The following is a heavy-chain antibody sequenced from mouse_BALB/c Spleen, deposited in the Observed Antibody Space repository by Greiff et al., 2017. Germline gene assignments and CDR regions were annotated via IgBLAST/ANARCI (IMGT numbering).Heavy chain of an antibody. CDR1: GYSFTDYY. CDR3: ARWYYYGSGHYYAMDY. Sequence: VQLQQSGPELVKPGASVYLSCKASGYSFTDYYMYWVMQSHGKSLEWIGYIDPYNGGTSYNQKLKSKATFTVDNSSSTAYMELRSLTSEDSAVYYCARWYYYGSGHYYAMDYWGQGTSVTVSS. D-gene: IGHD1-1*01. J-gene: IGHJ4*01. V-gene: IGHV1S135*01. CDR2: IDPYNGGT.